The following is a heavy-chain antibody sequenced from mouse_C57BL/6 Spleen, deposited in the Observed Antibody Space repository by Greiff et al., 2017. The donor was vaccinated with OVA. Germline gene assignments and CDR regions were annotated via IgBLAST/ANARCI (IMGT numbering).Heavy chain of an antibody. V-gene: IGHV1-85*01. D-gene: IGHD5-2*01. CDR1: GYTFPSYD. CDR2: IYPRDGNT. Sequence: VQLQQSGPELVKPGASVKLSCKASGYTFPSYDLNWVKQRPGQGLGWFGWIYPRDGNTKYNEKFKGKATLTVDTSSSTAYMELHSLTSEDSAVYFCAREYCSFDYWGQGTTLTVSS. CDR3: AREYCSFDY. J-gene: IGHJ2*01.